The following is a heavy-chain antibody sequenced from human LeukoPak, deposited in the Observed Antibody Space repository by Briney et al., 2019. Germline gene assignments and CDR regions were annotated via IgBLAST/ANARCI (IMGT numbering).Heavy chain of an antibody. D-gene: IGHD3-3*01. V-gene: IGHV3-74*01. CDR1: GFTFSSYW. Sequence: GGSLRLSCAASGFTFSSYWMHWVRQSPGKGPVWVSRIKTDGSSTNYADSVKGRLTISRDNAKNTLYLQMNSLRADDMAVYYCARGRAIFGVAPDYWGQGTLVTVSS. CDR3: ARGRAIFGVAPDY. J-gene: IGHJ4*02. CDR2: IKTDGSST.